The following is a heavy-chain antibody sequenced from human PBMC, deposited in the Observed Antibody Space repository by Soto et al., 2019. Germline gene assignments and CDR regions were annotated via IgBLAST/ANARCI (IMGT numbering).Heavy chain of an antibody. D-gene: IGHD3-22*01. CDR3: ARSEKTNYDSSGYYDSPRPTSYYYGMDV. CDR2: ISSRSDI. V-gene: IGHV3-21*04. Sequence: GGSLRLSCVGSGFTFSTYSINWVRQAPGKGLEWVSSISSRSDIYYADSVKGRFTISRDNAKNSVSLQMNSLRAEDTAVYYCARSEKTNYDSSGYYDSPRPTSYYYGMDVWGQGTTVTVSS. J-gene: IGHJ6*02. CDR1: GFTFSTYS.